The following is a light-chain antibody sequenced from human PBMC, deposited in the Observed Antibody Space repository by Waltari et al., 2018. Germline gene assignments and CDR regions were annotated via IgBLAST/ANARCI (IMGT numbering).Light chain of an antibody. Sequence: QSALTQPPSASGSPGQSVTISCTGTSSDIGSSKYVSWYQQHPPKAPKLMISEVNKRPSGVPDRCSGSKSGNTASLTVSGLQADDEADYYCSSYAGSSNLIFGGGTKLTVL. J-gene: IGLJ2*01. V-gene: IGLV2-8*01. CDR3: SSYAGSSNLI. CDR1: SSDIGSSKY. CDR2: EVN.